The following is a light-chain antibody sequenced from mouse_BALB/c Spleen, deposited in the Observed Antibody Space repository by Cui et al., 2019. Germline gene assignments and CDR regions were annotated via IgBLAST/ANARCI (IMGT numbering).Light chain of an antibody. Sequence: DIKMTQSQSSMYASLGVRVTITCKASQDITSYLSWFQQKPGKSPKTLIYRANRLVDGVPSRFSGSGSGQDYSLTISSLEYEDMGIYYCLQYDEFPYTFGGGTKLEIK. CDR1: QDITSY. CDR2: RAN. CDR3: LQYDEFPYT. J-gene: IGKJ2*01. V-gene: IGKV14-111*01.